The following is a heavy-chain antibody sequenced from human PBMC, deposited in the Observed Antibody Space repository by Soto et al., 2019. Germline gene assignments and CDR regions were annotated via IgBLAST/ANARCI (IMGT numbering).Heavy chain of an antibody. V-gene: IGHV3-15*01. CDR2: IKSKTDGGTT. D-gene: IGHD3-10*01. CDR3: PASITMVRGVRPR. Sequence: GGSLRLSCAASGFTFSNAWMSWVRQAPGKGLEWVGRIKSKTDGGTTDYAAPVKGRFTISRDDSKNTLYLQMNSLKNEDTAVYYCPASITMVRGVRPRWGQGXLVTVYS. J-gene: IGHJ4*02. CDR1: GFTFSNAW.